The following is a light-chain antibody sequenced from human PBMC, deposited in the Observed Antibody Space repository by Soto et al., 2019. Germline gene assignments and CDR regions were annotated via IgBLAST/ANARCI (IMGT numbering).Light chain of an antibody. CDR1: TGAVTSGHY. Sequence: QAVVTQEPSLTVSPGGTVTLTCGSSTGAVTSGHYPYWFQQKPGQAPRTLIYDTSYKHSWTPARFSGSLLGGKAALTLSGAQPEDEADYYCLLSHNVFGGGTKLTVL. J-gene: IGLJ3*02. CDR3: LLSHNV. CDR2: DTS. V-gene: IGLV7-46*01.